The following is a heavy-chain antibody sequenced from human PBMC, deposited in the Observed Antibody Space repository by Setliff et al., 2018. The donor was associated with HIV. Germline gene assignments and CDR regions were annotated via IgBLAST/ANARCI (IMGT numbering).Heavy chain of an antibody. V-gene: IGHV1-3*01. J-gene: IGHJ4*02. CDR1: GDTFTTYA. Sequence: GASVKVSCKASGDTFTTYALHWVRQAPGQRLEWMGWINAGNGDTKSSQKFQGRVTITRNTSISTAYMDLSSLRSEDTAVYYCARGKVLRGNILYYWGQGTLVTVSS. CDR2: INAGNGDT. CDR3: ARGKVLRGNILYY. D-gene: IGHD2-8*01.